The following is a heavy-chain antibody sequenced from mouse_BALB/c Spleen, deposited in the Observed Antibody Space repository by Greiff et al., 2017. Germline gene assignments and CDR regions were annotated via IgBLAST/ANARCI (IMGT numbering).Heavy chain of an antibody. CDR3: ARNSPLLRYAMDY. J-gene: IGHJ4*01. Sequence: VKLVESGPGLVAPSQSLSITCTVSGFSLSRYSVHWVRQPPGKGLEWLGMIWGGGSTDYNSALKSRLSISKDNSKSQVFLKMNSLQTDYTAMYYCARNSPLLRYAMDYWGQGTSVTVSS. D-gene: IGHD1-1*01. CDR2: IWGGGST. CDR1: GFSLSRYS. V-gene: IGHV2-6-4*01.